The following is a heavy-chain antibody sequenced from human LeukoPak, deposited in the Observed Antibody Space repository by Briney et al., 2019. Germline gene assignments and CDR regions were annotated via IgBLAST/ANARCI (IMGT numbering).Heavy chain of an antibody. J-gene: IGHJ4*02. CDR3: SRGGLQYGGNSPGFDY. D-gene: IGHD4-23*01. V-gene: IGHV4-61*05. CDR2: IYYSGST. Sequence: PSETLSLTCTVSGGSISSSNYYWGWIRQPPGKGLEWIGYIYYSGSTNYNPSLKSRVSISVDTSKNQFSLKLSSVTAADTAVYYCSRGGLQYGGNSPGFDYWGQGTLVTVSS. CDR1: GGSISSSNYY.